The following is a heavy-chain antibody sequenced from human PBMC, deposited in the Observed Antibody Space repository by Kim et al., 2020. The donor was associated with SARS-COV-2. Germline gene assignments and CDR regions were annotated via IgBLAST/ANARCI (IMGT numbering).Heavy chain of an antibody. D-gene: IGHD4-4*01. V-gene: IGHV3-23*01. CDR3: AKEQGTVTPANWFDP. Sequence: DSVKGRFTISRDNSKNTLYLQMNSLRAEDTAVYYCAKEQGTVTPANWFDPWGQGTLVTVSS. J-gene: IGHJ5*02.